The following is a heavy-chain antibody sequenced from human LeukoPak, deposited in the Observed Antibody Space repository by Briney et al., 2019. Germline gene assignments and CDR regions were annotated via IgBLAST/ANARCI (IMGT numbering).Heavy chain of an antibody. Sequence: MTSETLSLTCTVSGGSISSYYWSWIRQPAGKGLEWIGRICTSGSTNYNPSLKSRVTMSVDTSKNQFSLKLSSVTAADTAVYYCARAVWPFYGSGSNYNWFDPWGQGTLVTVSS. CDR2: ICTSGST. CDR1: GGSISSYY. CDR3: ARAVWPFYGSGSNYNWFDP. V-gene: IGHV4-4*07. D-gene: IGHD3-10*01. J-gene: IGHJ5*02.